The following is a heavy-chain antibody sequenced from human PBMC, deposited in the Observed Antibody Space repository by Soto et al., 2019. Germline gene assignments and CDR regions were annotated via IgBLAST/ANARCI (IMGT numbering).Heavy chain of an antibody. CDR1: GFTFSSYA. CDR2: ISGSGGST. CDR3: AKVPLVVPASNLDY. V-gene: IGHV3-23*01. D-gene: IGHD2-2*01. J-gene: IGHJ4*02. Sequence: PGGSLRLSRAASGFTFSSYAMSWVRQAPGKGLEWVSAISGSGGSTYYADSVKGRFTISRDNSKNTLYLQMNSLSAEDTAVYYCAKVPLVVPASNLDYWGQETLVTASS.